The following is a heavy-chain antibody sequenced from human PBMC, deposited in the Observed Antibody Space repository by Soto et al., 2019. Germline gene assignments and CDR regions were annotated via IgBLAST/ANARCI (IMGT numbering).Heavy chain of an antibody. CDR2: ISAYNGKT. CDR1: GSTFTNCG. V-gene: IGHV1-18*04. CDR3: ARGGWIYGRGPGDL. Sequence: QVQLVQSGPEVKTPWASVKVSCHASGSTFTNCGIHWVRQAPGQGLEWLALISAYNGKTHHAPFVQDRVTMTTVTSTRTAYMELTSLRSDDAAVYYCARGGWIYGRGPGDLWGQWTVVTVSS. D-gene: IGHD4-17*01. J-gene: IGHJ3*01.